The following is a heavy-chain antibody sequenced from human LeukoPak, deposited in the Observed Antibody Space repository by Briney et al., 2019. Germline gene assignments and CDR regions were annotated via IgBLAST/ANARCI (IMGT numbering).Heavy chain of an antibody. J-gene: IGHJ4*02. V-gene: IGHV1-18*01. D-gene: IGHD3-3*01. CDR2: VSAYNGNT. CDR3: ARGEGIFFDY. CDR1: GYTFTNFA. Sequence: VSVTVSCKASGYTFTNFAISWVRQAPGQGLEWMGWVSAYNGNTNYAQKFQGRVSMTTDTSTSTAYMDLGSLRSDDTAVYYCARGEGIFFDYWGQGTLVTVSS.